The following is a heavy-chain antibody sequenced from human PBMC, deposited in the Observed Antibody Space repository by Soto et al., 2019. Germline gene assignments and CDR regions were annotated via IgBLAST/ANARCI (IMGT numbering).Heavy chain of an antibody. V-gene: IGHV4-39*01. CDR1: GCSISSRNYD. CDR2: IYYSGST. D-gene: IGHD6-13*01. J-gene: IGHJ4*02. CDR3: ARVRTTLYSSPDY. Sequence: SETLSLTCTVSGCSISSRNYDSGWIPQPPGKGLEWIGSIYYSGSTYYNPSLKSRVTISVDTSKNQFSLKLSSVTAADTAVYYCARVRTTLYSSPDYWGQGTLVTVS.